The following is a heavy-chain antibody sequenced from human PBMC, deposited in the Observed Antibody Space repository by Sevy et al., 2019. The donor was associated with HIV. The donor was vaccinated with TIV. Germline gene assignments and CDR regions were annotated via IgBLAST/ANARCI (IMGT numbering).Heavy chain of an antibody. J-gene: IGHJ3*02. D-gene: IGHD1-26*01. CDR2: IYYSGST. CDR3: SRGEWELRAFDI. CDR1: GGSISSYY. V-gene: IGHV4-59*13. Sequence: SETLSLTCTVSGGSISSYYWSWIRQPPGKGLEWIGYIYYSGSTNYNPSLKSRVTISVDTSKNQFSLKLSSVTAADTAVYYCSRGEWELRAFDIWGQGTMVTVSS.